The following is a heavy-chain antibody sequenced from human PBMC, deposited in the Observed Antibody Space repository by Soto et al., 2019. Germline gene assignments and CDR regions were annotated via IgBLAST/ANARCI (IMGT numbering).Heavy chain of an antibody. V-gene: IGHV1-18*01. CDR2: FNPDNQNT. Sequence: ASVKVSCKVSGYRFTTYGINWVRQAPGQGLEWVGWFNPDNQNTNYAQKFQDRVSLATDSSTNTAYMELRDLRSDDTAVYYCARVRFGDPFGFWGQGSLVTAPQ. J-gene: IGHJ4*02. CDR1: GYRFTTYG. D-gene: IGHD3-16*01. CDR3: ARVRFGDPFGF.